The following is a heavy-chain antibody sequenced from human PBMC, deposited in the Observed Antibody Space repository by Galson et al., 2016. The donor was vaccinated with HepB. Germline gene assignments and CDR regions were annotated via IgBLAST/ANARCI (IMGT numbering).Heavy chain of an antibody. CDR2: ISWNRGTI. J-gene: IGHJ4*02. CDR3: AKDMSAGAAASGCFDC. Sequence: SLILSCAASGFTCDEYAMRWVRQAPGKGREWVSTISWNRGTIHYMHSVKGRFTTSRDNAKNSLYRQMEGLKTEDTALYYCAKDMSAGAAASGCFDCWGQGTLVTVSS. CDR1: GFTCDEYA. D-gene: IGHD6-13*01. V-gene: IGHV3-9*01.